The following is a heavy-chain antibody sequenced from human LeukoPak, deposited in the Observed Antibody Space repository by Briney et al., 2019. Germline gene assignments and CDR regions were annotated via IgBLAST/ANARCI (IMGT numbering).Heavy chain of an antibody. Sequence: PGGSLRPTCAASGFTFSDYYMSWIRQAPGKGLEWVSYISSSGSTIYYADSVKGRFTISRDNAKNSLYLQMNSLRAEDTAVYYCARGKHNWNRGHWFDPWGQGTLVTVSS. V-gene: IGHV3-11*04. CDR2: ISSSGSTI. J-gene: IGHJ5*02. CDR1: GFTFSDYY. D-gene: IGHD1/OR15-1a*01. CDR3: ARGKHNWNRGHWFDP.